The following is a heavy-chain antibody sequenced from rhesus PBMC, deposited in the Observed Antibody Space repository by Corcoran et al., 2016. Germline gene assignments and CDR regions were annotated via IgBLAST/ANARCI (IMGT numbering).Heavy chain of an antibody. J-gene: IGHJ4*01. CDR3: ARVGPPSSVGCLDY. CDR2: RDCNSTRT. D-gene: IGHD6-37*01. CDR1: GDSISGNY. Sequence: QVQLQESGQGLVKPSETLSLTCTVSGDSISGNYWSWLRQPPGKGLEWIGNRDCNSTRTNYRPSLYSRVRISIDTHKSQSPLKLSPVTAADTAVYYCARVGPPSSVGCLDYWGQGVLVTVSS. V-gene: IGHV4-81*01.